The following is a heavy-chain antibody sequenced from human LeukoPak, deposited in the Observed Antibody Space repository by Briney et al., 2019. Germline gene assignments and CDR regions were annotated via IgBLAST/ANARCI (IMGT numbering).Heavy chain of an antibody. CDR2: VAYDGSNK. V-gene: IGHV3-30*18. D-gene: IGHD3-22*01. J-gene: IGHJ4*02. CDR3: AKYAGAGAYDRHNEFDS. CDR1: GFTVSSNS. Sequence: GGSLRLSCTVSGFTVSSNSMSWVRQAPGKGLEWVAVVAYDGSNKYPADSLKGRFTISRDNSKNTLFLEMNSLRPEDTAVYYCAKYAGAGAYDRHNEFDSWGQGTLVTVSS.